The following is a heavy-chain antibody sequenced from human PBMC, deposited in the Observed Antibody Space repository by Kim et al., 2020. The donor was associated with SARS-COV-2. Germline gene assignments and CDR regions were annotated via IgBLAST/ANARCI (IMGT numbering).Heavy chain of an antibody. V-gene: IGHV1-69*04. CDR2: A. J-gene: IGHJ4*02. D-gene: IGHD2-21*02. CDR3: ARDRSGGDCPL. Sequence: ANYAQKFQGRVTITADKSTSTAYMELSSLRSEDTAVYYCARDRSGGDCPLWGQGTLVTVSS.